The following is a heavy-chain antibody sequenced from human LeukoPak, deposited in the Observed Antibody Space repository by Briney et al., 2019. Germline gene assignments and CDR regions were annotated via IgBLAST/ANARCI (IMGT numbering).Heavy chain of an antibody. V-gene: IGHV3-7*01. CDR2: IKQDGSDK. D-gene: IGHD1-1*01. CDR1: GFPFSSYW. CDR3: ARLTGTTGFDY. J-gene: IGHJ4*02. Sequence: GGSLRLSCAASGFPFSSYWMSWVRQAPGKGLEWVANIKQDGSDKYYVDSVKGRFTISRDNAKNTLNLQLNSLRAEDTAVYYCARLTGTTGFDYWGQGTLVTVSS.